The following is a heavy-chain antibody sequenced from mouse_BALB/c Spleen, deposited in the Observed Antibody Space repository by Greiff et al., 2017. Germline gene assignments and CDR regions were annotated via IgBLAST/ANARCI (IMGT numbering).Heavy chain of an antibody. CDR1: GFTFSDYY. J-gene: IGHJ2*01. CDR3: ARDPRYRYDGGGFDY. V-gene: IGHV5-4*02. CDR2: ISDGGSYT. Sequence: EVMLVESGGGLVKPGGSLKLSCAASGFTFSDYYMYWVRQTPEKRLEWVATISDGGSYTYYPDSVKGRFTISRDNAKNNLYLQMSSLKSEDTAMYYCARDPRYRYDGGGFDYWGQGTTLTVSS. D-gene: IGHD2-14*01.